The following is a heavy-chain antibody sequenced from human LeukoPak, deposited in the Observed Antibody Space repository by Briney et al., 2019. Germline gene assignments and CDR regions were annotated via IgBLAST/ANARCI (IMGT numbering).Heavy chain of an antibody. CDR3: ASFLWFGEGY. D-gene: IGHD3-10*01. V-gene: IGHV4-61*02. J-gene: IGHJ4*02. CDR1: GGSINSGNYY. CDR2: IYTSGST. Sequence: PSETLSLTCTVSGGSINSGNYYWTWIRQPAGKGLEWIGRIYTSGSTNYNPSLKSRVTISVDTSKNQFSLKLSSVTAADTAVYYCASFLWFGEGYWGQGTLVTVSS.